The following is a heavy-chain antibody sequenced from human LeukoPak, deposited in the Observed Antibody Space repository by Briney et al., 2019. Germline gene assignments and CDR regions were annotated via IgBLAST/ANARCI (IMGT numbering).Heavy chain of an antibody. Sequence: ASVKVSCKASGYTFTSYGISWVRQAPGQGLEWMGWISAYNGSTNYAQKLQGRVTMTTDTSTSTAYMELRSLRSDDTAVYYCARDLSQGIQLWFEGYFDYWGQGTLVTVSS. D-gene: IGHD5-18*01. J-gene: IGHJ4*02. CDR1: GYTFTSYG. CDR3: ARDLSQGIQLWFEGYFDY. V-gene: IGHV1-18*04. CDR2: ISAYNGST.